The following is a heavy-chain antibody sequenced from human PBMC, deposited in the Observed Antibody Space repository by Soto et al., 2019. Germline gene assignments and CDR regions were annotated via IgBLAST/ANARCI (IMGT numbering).Heavy chain of an antibody. D-gene: IGHD3-10*01. Sequence: SGTLCLTCAGDGGSFGGSYWRGIGQPSGEGLEWLWEINHSGSTNYNPSLQSRVTISVDTSKNQFSLKLSSVTAADTAVYYCARGPLRYYYGSGSYLRVRNGYYGMDVWGQGTTVS. CDR1: GGSFGGSY. V-gene: IGHV4-34*01. CDR2: INHSGST. CDR3: ARGPLRYYYGSGSYLRVRNGYYGMDV. J-gene: IGHJ6*02.